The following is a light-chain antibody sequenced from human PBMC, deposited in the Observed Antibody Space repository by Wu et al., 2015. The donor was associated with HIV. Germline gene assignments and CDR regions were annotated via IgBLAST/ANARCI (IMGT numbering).Light chain of an antibody. V-gene: IGKV3-20*01. Sequence: NVLTQSPGTLSLSPGERATLSCRASQSVSSNYLAWYQQKPGQAPRLLIYGASSRATGIPDRFSGSGSGTDFTLTISRLEPEDFAVYYCHQYGSSHSFGQGTKLEIK. J-gene: IGKJ2*03. CDR1: QSVSSNY. CDR3: HQYGSSHS. CDR2: GAS.